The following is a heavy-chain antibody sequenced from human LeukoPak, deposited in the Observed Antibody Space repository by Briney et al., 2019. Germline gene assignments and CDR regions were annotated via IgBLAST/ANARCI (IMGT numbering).Heavy chain of an antibody. CDR2: IYWDGST. CDR3: TAYGANYV. J-gene: IGHJ4*02. V-gene: IGHV3-53*01. Sequence: GRSLRLSCAVSGFTVSSSHMSWVRQAAGKWLEWVSIIYWDGSTCYADSVKGRSTISRDTSKNPLYAQMNSLRVEDTAVYYCTAYGANYVWCQGTVVTVTA. CDR1: GFTVSSSH. D-gene: IGHD4/OR15-4a*01.